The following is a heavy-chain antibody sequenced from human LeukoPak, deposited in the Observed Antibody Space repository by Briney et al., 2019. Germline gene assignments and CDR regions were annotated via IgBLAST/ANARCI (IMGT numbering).Heavy chain of an antibody. D-gene: IGHD6-13*01. V-gene: IGHV3-7*01. Sequence: GGSLRLSCSASGFTFSSYWMSWVRQTTGKGLECVAKIREDGNEKFYVDSVKGRFTISRDNAKNSVYLQMNSLRAEDTALYFCARDATTEPGTVYMDVWGKGTTVTISS. CDR3: ARDATTEPGTVYMDV. CDR1: GFTFSSYW. CDR2: IREDGNEK. J-gene: IGHJ6*03.